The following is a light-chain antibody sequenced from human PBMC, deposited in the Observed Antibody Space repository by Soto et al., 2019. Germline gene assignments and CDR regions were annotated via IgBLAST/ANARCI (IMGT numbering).Light chain of an antibody. CDR2: SNN. Sequence: QAVVTQPPSASGTPGQRVTISCSGSSSNIGGNIVNWYQQLPGTAPKLLIHSNNQRPSGVPDRFSGSKSGTSASLAISGLQSEDEADYYCAAWDDSLNGVVFGGGTKVTVL. V-gene: IGLV1-44*01. CDR3: AAWDDSLNGVV. J-gene: IGLJ2*01. CDR1: SSNIGGNI.